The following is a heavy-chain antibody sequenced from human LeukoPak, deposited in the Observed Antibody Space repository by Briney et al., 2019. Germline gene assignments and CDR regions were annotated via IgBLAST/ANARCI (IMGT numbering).Heavy chain of an antibody. Sequence: GGSLRLSCAASGFTFSTYWMAWVRQAPGKGLEWVANIKGDESARHQADSVKGRFTISRDNAQNSVYLQMSSLRGEDTAVYYCARDVGGSFDYWGQGTLVTVSS. V-gene: IGHV3-7*01. CDR3: ARDVGGSFDY. D-gene: IGHD1-26*01. J-gene: IGHJ4*02. CDR1: GFTFSTYW. CDR2: IKGDESAR.